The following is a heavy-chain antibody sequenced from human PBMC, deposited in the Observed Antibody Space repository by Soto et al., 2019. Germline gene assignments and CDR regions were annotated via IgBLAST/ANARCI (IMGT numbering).Heavy chain of an antibody. CDR3: AITPPDTAIPQFDY. CDR1: GYTFTGYY. D-gene: IGHD5-18*01. CDR2: INPNSGST. V-gene: IGHV1-46*01. J-gene: IGHJ4*02. Sequence: ASVKVSCKASGYTFTGYYMHWVRQAPGQGLEWMGIINPNSGSTSYAQKFQGRVTMTRDTSTSTVYMELSSLRSEDTAVYYCAITPPDTAIPQFDYWGQGTLVTVSS.